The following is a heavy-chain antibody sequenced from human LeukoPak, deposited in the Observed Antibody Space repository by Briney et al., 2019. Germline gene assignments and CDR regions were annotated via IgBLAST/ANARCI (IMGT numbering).Heavy chain of an antibody. J-gene: IGHJ4*02. D-gene: IGHD3-22*01. CDR1: GYTFTSYY. CDR2: INPSGGST. Sequence: ASVKVSCKASGYTFTSYYMHWVRQAPGQGLEWMGIINPSGGSTSYAQKFQGRVTMTRDMSTSTVYMELSSLRSEDTAVYYCARESPSGYYYDSSGYLDYWGQGTLVTVSS. CDR3: ARESPSGYYYDSSGYLDY. V-gene: IGHV1-46*01.